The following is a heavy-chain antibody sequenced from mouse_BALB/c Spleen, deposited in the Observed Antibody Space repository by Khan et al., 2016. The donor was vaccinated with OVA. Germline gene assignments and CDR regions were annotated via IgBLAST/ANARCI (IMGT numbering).Heavy chain of an antibody. CDR3: TRAGNYAPWFFGG. V-gene: IGHV5-6-4*01. CDR1: GFTFSSYT. CDR2: LSSGATYT. D-gene: IGHD2-1*01. Sequence: EVELVESGGGLVKPGGSLKLSCAASGFTFSSYTMSWVRQTPEKRLEWVATLSSGATYTYYPDSVKARFTISSDTAKNPLYLQMSSLKSEDTAMYYCTRAGNYAPWFFGGWGAGTTLTVSS. J-gene: IGHJ1*01.